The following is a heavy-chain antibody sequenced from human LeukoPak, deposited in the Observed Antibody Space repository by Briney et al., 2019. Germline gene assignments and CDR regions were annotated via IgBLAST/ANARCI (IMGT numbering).Heavy chain of an antibody. V-gene: IGHV4-34*01. CDR2: INHSGST. D-gene: IGHD1-26*01. Sequence: SETLRLTCAVWGGFFSGYYWRGPRQPPAKGLERIGEINHSGSTNYNPSLMSRVTISVDTSKNQFSLKLSSVTAADTAVYYCAWDWSRFDPGGQGTLVTVSS. CDR1: GGFFSGYY. CDR3: AWDWSRFDP. J-gene: IGHJ5*02.